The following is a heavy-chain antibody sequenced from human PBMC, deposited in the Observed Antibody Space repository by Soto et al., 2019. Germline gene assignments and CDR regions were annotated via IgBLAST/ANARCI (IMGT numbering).Heavy chain of an antibody. CDR1: GGSVSSGSYY. CDR2: IYYSGST. V-gene: IGHV4-61*01. D-gene: IGHD3-10*01. Sequence: SETLSLTCTVSGGSVSSGSYYWSWIRQPPGKGLEWIGYIYYSGSTNYNPSLKSRVTISVDTSKNQFSLKPSSVTAADTAVYYCARQNYYGSGSYIYGMDVWGQGTTVTVSS. J-gene: IGHJ6*02. CDR3: ARQNYYGSGSYIYGMDV.